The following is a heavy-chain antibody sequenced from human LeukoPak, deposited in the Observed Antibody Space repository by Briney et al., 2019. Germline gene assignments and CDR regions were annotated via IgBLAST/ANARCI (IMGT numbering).Heavy chain of an antibody. V-gene: IGHV4-39*07. CDR1: GGSISSSSYY. J-gene: IGHJ4*02. Sequence: SETLSLTCTVSGGSISSSSYYWGWIRQPPGKGLEWIGSIHYSGSTYYNPSLKSRVTISVDTSKNQFSLKLSSVTAADTAVYYCASYTMIANVNRYFDYWGQETLVTVSS. CDR2: IHYSGST. CDR3: ASYTMIANVNRYFDY. D-gene: IGHD3-22*01.